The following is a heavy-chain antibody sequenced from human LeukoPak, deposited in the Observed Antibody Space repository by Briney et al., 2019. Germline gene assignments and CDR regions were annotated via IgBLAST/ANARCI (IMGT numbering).Heavy chain of an antibody. CDR2: IKQDGSEI. CDR3: AKNGDRGAYCTGGTCYPYFYYYMDV. Sequence: PGGSLRLSCEASGFSFSNYWMSWVRQAPGKGLEWVANIKQDGSEIYYVDSVRGRFTISRDNAKNTLYLQMNSLRAEDTAIYYCAKNGDRGAYCTGGTCYPYFYYYMDVWGKGTTVTI. J-gene: IGHJ6*03. D-gene: IGHD2-15*01. CDR1: GFSFSNYW. V-gene: IGHV3-7*03.